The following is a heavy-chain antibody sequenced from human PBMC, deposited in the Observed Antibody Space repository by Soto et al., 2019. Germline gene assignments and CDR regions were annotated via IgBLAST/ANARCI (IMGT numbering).Heavy chain of an antibody. CDR2: IYNRGST. J-gene: IGHJ4*02. D-gene: IGHD1-26*01. CDR3: ARGPSGDKVDY. Sequence: QVQLQESGPGVVEPSQTLSLTCTVSGGSINNNGYFWSWIRQPPGSGLECIGHIYNRGSTYSNPSLKSRLTISVDTSKTQFSLKLSSVTAADTAVYYCARGPSGDKVDYWGQGTLVTVSS. V-gene: IGHV4-30-4*01. CDR1: GGSINNNGYF.